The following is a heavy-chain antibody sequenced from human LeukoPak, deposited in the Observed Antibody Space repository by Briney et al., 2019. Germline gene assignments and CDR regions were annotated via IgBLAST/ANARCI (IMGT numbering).Heavy chain of an antibody. Sequence: ASVKVSCKASGYTFTSYDINWVRQATGQGLEWMGWMNPNSGNTGYAQKFQGRVTMTRNTSISTAYVELSSLRSEDTAVYYCARGLRVVPAAISSYYMDVWGKGTTVTVSS. CDR3: ARGLRVVPAAISSYYMDV. D-gene: IGHD2-2*01. CDR2: MNPNSGNT. V-gene: IGHV1-8*01. CDR1: GYTFTSYD. J-gene: IGHJ6*03.